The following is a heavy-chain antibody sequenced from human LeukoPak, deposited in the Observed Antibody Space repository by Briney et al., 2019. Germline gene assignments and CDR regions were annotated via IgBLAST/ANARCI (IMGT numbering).Heavy chain of an antibody. CDR1: GYSFTSYW. D-gene: IGHD6-6*01. CDR3: ARHVQQLVQANYYGMDV. V-gene: IGHV5-51*01. J-gene: IGHJ6*02. Sequence: GVSLKISCQGSGYSFTSYWIGWVRQMPGKGLEWMGIIYPGDSDTRYSPSFQGQVTISADKSISTAYLQWSSLKASDTAMYYCARHVQQLVQANYYGMDVWGQGTTVTVSS. CDR2: IYPGDSDT.